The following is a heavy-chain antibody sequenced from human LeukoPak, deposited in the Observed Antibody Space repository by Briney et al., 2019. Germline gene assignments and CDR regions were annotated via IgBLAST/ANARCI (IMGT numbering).Heavy chain of an antibody. V-gene: IGHV3-30*18. J-gene: IGHJ4*02. D-gene: IGHD6-13*01. Sequence: QPGGSLRLSCAASGFTFSNYGMNWVRQAPGKGLEWVAVISYDGSNKYYADSVKGRFTISRDNSKNTLYLQMDSLRADDTAVYYCAKDASTWPEYFDYWGQGTLVTVSS. CDR3: AKDASTWPEYFDY. CDR1: GFTFSNYG. CDR2: ISYDGSNK.